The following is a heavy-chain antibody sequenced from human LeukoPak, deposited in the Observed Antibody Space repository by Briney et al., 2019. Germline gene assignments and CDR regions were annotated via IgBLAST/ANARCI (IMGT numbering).Heavy chain of an antibody. CDR1: GFTFSNAW. V-gene: IGHV3-15*01. J-gene: IGHJ4*02. CDR3: TTVSHFYL. Sequence: PGGSLRLSXATSGFTFSNAWLSWVRQAPGKGLEWVGRIKSDGTTDYAAPVKGRFTISRDVSKATLYLQTNSLKTEDTAIYYCTTVSHFYLGGQGTLVTVSS. CDR2: IKSDGTT. D-gene: IGHD2/OR15-2a*01.